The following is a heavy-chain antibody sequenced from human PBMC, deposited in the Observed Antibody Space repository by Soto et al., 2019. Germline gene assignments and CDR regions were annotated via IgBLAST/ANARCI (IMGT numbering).Heavy chain of an antibody. V-gene: IGHV3-30-3*01. J-gene: IGHJ5*02. CDR1: GFTFSSYA. Sequence: QVQLVESGGGVVQPGRSLRLSCAASGFTFSSYAMHWVRQAPGKGLEWVAVISYDGSNKYYADSVKGRFTISRDNSKNTLYLQMNSLRAEDTAVYYCARDNPLGHPFDPWGQGTLVTVSS. CDR2: ISYDGSNK. D-gene: IGHD3-10*01. CDR3: ARDNPLGHPFDP.